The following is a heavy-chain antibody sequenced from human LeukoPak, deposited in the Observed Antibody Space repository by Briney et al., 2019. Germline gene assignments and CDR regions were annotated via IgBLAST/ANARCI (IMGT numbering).Heavy chain of an antibody. Sequence: GGSLRLSCTASGFTFSTYWMSWVRQAPGKGLEWVANTREDGSEKYYVDSVKGRFTISRDNAKNSLYLQMNSLRAEDTAVYYCARAVTTETTEFFDYWGQGTLVTVSS. D-gene: IGHD4-17*01. CDR2: TREDGSEK. V-gene: IGHV3-7*01. CDR3: ARAVTTETTEFFDY. J-gene: IGHJ4*02. CDR1: GFTFSTYW.